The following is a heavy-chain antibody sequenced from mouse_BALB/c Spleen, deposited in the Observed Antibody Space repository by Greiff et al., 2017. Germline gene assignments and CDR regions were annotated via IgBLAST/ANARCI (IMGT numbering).Heavy chain of an antibody. Sequence: VQLQQSGAELVRPGVSVKISCKGSGYTFTDYAMHWVKQSHAKSLEWIGVISTYYGDASYNQKFKGKATMTVDKSSSTAYMELARLTSEDSAIYYCARSVTTVGGTWFAYWGQGTLVTVSA. CDR1: GYTFTDYA. CDR3: ARSVTTVGGTWFAY. J-gene: IGHJ3*01. V-gene: IGHV1S137*01. CDR2: ISTYYGDA. D-gene: IGHD1-1*01.